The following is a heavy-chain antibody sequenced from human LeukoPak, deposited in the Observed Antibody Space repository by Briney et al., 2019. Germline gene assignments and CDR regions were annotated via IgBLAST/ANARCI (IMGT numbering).Heavy chain of an antibody. CDR3: ARGSSGFDWLFSMDV. V-gene: IGHV1-8*01. J-gene: IGHJ6*04. Sequence: WASVKVCCKASGYTFTSYDINLVRQATGQGLEWIGWMNPNSGNTGYAQKFQGRVTMTRNTSISTAYMELSSLRSEDTAVYYCARGSSGFDWLFSMDVWGKGTTVTISS. D-gene: IGHD3-9*01. CDR1: GYTFTSYD. CDR2: MNPNSGNT.